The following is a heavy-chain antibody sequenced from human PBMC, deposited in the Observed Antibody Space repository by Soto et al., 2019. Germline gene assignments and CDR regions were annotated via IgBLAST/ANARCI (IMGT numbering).Heavy chain of an antibody. CDR2: INPGNGNT. CDR1: RYTFTSYY. Sequence: ASVKVSCKASRYTFTSYYMHWVRQAPGQGLEWMGIINPGNGNTKYSQTFQGRVTITRDTSASTAYMELSSLRSEDTAVYYCARAVARGVKTIYYYYGMDVWGQGTTVTVSS. V-gene: IGHV1-3*01. CDR3: ARAVARGVKTIYYYYGMDV. D-gene: IGHD3-10*01. J-gene: IGHJ6*02.